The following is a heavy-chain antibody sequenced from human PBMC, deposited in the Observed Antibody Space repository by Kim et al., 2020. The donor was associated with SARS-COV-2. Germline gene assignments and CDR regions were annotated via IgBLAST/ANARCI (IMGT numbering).Heavy chain of an antibody. J-gene: IGHJ4*02. V-gene: IGHV3-49*04. CDR1: GFTFGDYG. CDR3: TRIAAGRTYYFDY. D-gene: IGHD6-13*01. CDR2: IRSAAYGGTT. Sequence: GGSLRLSCTASGFTFGDYGVNWVRQAPGKGLEWVGVIRSAAYGGTTEYAASVRGRFSISRDDSRSIAYVQMNSLKTEDTAVYYCTRIAAGRTYYFDYWGQGTLVTVSS.